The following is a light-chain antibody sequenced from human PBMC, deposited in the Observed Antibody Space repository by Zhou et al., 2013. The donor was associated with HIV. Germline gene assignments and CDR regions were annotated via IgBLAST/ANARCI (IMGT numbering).Light chain of an antibody. CDR1: QSVTSSF. CDR3: QQYDTWPPLT. V-gene: IGKV3-20*01. CDR2: GPS. J-gene: IGKJ4*01. Sequence: EIVLTQSPGTLSLSPGERATLSCRASQSVTSSFLVWYQQRPGQAPRPLIYGPSTRATGVPDRFRGSGSGTDFTLTITRLEAEDFAVYYCQQYDTWPPLTFGGGTKVEIK.